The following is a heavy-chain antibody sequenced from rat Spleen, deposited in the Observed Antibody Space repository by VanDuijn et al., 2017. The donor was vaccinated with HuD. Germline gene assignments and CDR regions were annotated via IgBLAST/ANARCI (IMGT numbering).Heavy chain of an antibody. J-gene: IGHJ4*01. D-gene: IGHD1-4*01. CDR1: GYTFTNYY. CDR3: ARKTRWLPDYYYVMDA. Sequence: QVQLQQSGTELAKPGSSVKISCKASGYTFTNYYISWIKQTTGQGLEYIGYINTGGGGADYNEKFKGKATLTVDKSSSTAFMQLSSLTPDDSAVYYCARKTRWLPDYYYVMDAWGQGTSVTVSS. V-gene: IGHV1-43*01. CDR2: INTGGGGA.